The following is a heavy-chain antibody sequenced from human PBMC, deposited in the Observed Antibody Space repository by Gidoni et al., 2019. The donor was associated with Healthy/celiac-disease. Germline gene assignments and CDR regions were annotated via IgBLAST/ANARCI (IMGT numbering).Heavy chain of an antibody. CDR3: ARLPRYHCSGGSCYSLSFDY. D-gene: IGHD2-15*01. J-gene: IGHJ4*02. Sequence: SGGSISSSSYSLGWSRQPPGKGLEWIGRIYYSGSTYYNPSLKSRVTISVDTSKNQFSLKLSSVTAADTAVYYCARLPRYHCSGGSCYSLSFDYWGQGTLVTVSS. CDR1: GGSISSSSYS. CDR2: IYYSGST. V-gene: IGHV4-39*01.